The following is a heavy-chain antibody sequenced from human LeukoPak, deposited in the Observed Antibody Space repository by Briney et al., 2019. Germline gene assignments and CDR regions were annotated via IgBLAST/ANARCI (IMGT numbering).Heavy chain of an antibody. CDR2: ISAYNGNT. J-gene: IGHJ4*02. D-gene: IGHD4-17*01. CDR1: GDTVTNYG. CDR3: ARGRGDDYGDKGYFDY. V-gene: IGHV1-18*01. Sequence: GASEKVSCKASGDTVTNYGISRVRQATGQWLEWMGCISAYNGNTNYAQKLQGRVTMTTDTSTSTAYMELRSLRSDDTAVYYCARGRGDDYGDKGYFDYWGQGTLVTVSS.